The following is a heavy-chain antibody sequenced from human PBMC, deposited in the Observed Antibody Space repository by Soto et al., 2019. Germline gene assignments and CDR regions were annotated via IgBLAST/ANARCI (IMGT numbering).Heavy chain of an antibody. D-gene: IGHD3-3*01. CDR3: ARLYYDYV. CDR1: GFTFGTYI. V-gene: IGHV3-48*02. CDR2: ISYDSDTI. Sequence: GGSLRLSCAGSGFTFGTYIMNWVRQAAGKGLEWIAYISYDSDTIQYADSVKGRFTISRDNAKNSLYLQMNSLRDEDTAVYYCARLYYDYVWGQGTTVTVSS. J-gene: IGHJ6*02.